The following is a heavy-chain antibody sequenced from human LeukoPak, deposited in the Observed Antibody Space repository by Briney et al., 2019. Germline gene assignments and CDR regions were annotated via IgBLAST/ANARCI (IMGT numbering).Heavy chain of an antibody. CDR3: ARVGILRKALDY. J-gene: IGHJ4*02. D-gene: IGHD4-17*01. V-gene: IGHV1-8*01. Sequence: ASVKVSCKASGYTFTSYDINWVRQATGQGLEWMGWMNPNSGNTGYAQKFQGRATMTRNTSISTAYMELSSLRSEDTAVYYCARVGILRKALDYWGQGTLVTVSS. CDR1: GYTFTSYD. CDR2: MNPNSGNT.